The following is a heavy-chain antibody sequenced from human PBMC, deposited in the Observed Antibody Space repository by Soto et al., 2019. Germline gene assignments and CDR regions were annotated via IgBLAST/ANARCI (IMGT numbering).Heavy chain of an antibody. CDR3: ASYIAVAGTPYYYGMDV. V-gene: IGHV5-10-1*01. CDR2: IDPSDSYT. CDR1: GYSFTSYW. J-gene: IGHJ6*02. Sequence: PGESLKISCKGSGYSFTSYWISWVRQMPGKGLEWMGRIDPSDSYTNYSPSFQGHVTISADKSISTAYLQWSSLKASDTAMYYCASYIAVAGTPYYYGMDVWGQGTTVTVSS. D-gene: IGHD6-19*01.